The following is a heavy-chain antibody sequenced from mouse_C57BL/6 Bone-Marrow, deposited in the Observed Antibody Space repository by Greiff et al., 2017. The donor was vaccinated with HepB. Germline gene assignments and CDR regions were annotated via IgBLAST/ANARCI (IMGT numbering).Heavy chain of an antibody. CDR2: IYIGNGYT. D-gene: IGHD2-1*01. V-gene: IGHV1-58*01. CDR3: ARRYGNYFYAMDY. CDR1: GCTFTSYG. Sequence: VQLKQSGAELVRPGSSVKMSCKTSGCTFTSYGINWVKQRPGQGLEWIGYIYIGNGYTEYNEKFKGKATLTSDTSSSTAYMQLSSLTSEDSAIYFCARRYGNYFYAMDYWGQGTSVTVSS. J-gene: IGHJ4*01.